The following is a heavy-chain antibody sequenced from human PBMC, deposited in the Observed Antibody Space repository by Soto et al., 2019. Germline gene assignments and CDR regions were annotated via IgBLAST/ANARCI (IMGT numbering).Heavy chain of an antibody. V-gene: IGHV1-18*04. Sequence: QVQLVQSGAEVKKPGASVKVSCKASGYTFTSYGISWVRQAPGQGLEWMGWISAYNGNTNYAQKLQGRVTMTTDTSTRKAYMELRSLRSDATAVYYCAREAKRGYDSSGYYRDYYYGMDVWGQGTTVTVSS. J-gene: IGHJ6*02. CDR3: AREAKRGYDSSGYYRDYYYGMDV. CDR1: GYTFTSYG. D-gene: IGHD3-22*01. CDR2: ISAYNGNT.